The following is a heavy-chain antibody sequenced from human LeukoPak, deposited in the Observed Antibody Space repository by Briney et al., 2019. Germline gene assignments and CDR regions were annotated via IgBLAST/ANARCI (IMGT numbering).Heavy chain of an antibody. CDR1: GGSFSGYY. J-gene: IGHJ4*02. Sequence: SEALSLTCAVYGGSFSGYYWSWIRHPPGRGLGWTGEINHRGSTNYNPSLKSRVTISVDTSKNQFSLKLSSVTAADTAVYYCARGGYDFWSGYPLDYWGQGTLVTVSS. CDR2: INHRGST. D-gene: IGHD3-3*01. V-gene: IGHV4-34*01. CDR3: ARGGYDFWSGYPLDY.